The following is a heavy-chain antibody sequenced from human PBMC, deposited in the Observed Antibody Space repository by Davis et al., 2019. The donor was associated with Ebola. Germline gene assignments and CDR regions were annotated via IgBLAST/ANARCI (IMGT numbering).Heavy chain of an antibody. Sequence: PGGSLRLSCAVSGFTFSNYALSWVRQAPGKGLEWVSSVRASGGSTYYADSVKGRFTISRDNSKNTLYLQMNSLRAEDTAIYYYANMVTVGYWGQGTLVTVSS. D-gene: IGHD2-21*02. CDR1: GFTFSNYA. J-gene: IGHJ4*02. CDR3: ANMVTVGY. CDR2: VRASGGST. V-gene: IGHV3-23*01.